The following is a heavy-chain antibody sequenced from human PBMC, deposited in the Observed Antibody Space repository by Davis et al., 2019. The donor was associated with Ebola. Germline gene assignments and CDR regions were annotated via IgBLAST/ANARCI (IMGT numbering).Heavy chain of an antibody. CDR1: GGSISSYY. D-gene: IGHD4-17*01. J-gene: IGHJ6*02. CDR3: ARERHTVTNSNYYYGMDV. V-gene: IGHV4-59*01. CDR2: IYYSGRT. Sequence: PSETLSLTCTVSGGSISSYYWSWIRQPPGKGLEWIGYIYYSGRTNYNPSLKSRVTISVDTSKNQFSLKLSSVTASDTAVYYCARERHTVTNSNYYYGMDVWGQGTTVTVSS.